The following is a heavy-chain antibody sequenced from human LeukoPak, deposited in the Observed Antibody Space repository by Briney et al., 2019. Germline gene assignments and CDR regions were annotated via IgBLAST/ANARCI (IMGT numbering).Heavy chain of an antibody. CDR1: GGSISSSSYS. CDR3: ARHEGGSYPDYFDY. D-gene: IGHD1-26*01. J-gene: IGHJ4*02. Sequence: SETLSLTCTVSGGSISSSSYSWGWIRQPPGKGLEWIGSIYYSGSTYYNPSLKSRVTISVDTSKNQFSLKLSSVTAADTAVYYCARHEGGSYPDYFDYWGQGTLVTVSS. V-gene: IGHV4-39*01. CDR2: IYYSGST.